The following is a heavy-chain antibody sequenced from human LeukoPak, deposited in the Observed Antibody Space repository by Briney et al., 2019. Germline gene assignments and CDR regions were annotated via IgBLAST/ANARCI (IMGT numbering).Heavy chain of an antibody. Sequence: PSETLSLTCTVSGVSIRGYYWSCSRQPPGKGLEWIGYIYDSGSTNYNPSLKSRVTISVDTSKNQFSLKLSSVTAADTAVYYCARAGSGYDSFCYYGKYVWGQGNTVTVSS. D-gene: IGHD5-12*01. J-gene: IGHJ6*02. V-gene: IGHV4-59*01. CDR3: ARAGSGYDSFCYYGKYV. CDR1: GVSIRGYY. CDR2: IYDSGST.